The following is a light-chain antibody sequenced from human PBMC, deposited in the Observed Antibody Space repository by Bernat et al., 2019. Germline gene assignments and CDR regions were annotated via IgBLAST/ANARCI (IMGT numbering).Light chain of an antibody. CDR1: QSFSSW. V-gene: IGKV1-5*03. CDR2: KVS. Sequence: DIQLTQSPSTLSASVGDRVTITCRASQSFSSWLAWYQQKPGKAPKLLIYKVSNLETGVPSRFSGSGSGTEFTLTISSLQPDDFATYYCHQYSSYWTFGQGTKVEFK. J-gene: IGKJ1*01. CDR3: HQYSSYWT.